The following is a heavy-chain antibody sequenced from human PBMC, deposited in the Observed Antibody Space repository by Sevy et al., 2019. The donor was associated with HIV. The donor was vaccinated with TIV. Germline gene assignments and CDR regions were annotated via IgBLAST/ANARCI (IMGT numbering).Heavy chain of an antibody. CDR3: AGARYDSSGSFDAFDI. J-gene: IGHJ3*02. CDR2: IFRSGDVT. Sequence: GGSLRLSCTASAFTFSSYAMNWVRQAPGKGLEWVSTIFRSGDVTYYADSVKDRFTISRDNSRNTLYLQMNSLRAEDTAVYYCAGARYDSSGSFDAFDIWGQGTMVTVSS. D-gene: IGHD3-22*01. CDR1: AFTFSSYA. V-gene: IGHV3-23*01.